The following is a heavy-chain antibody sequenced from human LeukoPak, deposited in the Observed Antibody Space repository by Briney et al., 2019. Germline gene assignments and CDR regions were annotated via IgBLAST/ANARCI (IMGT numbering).Heavy chain of an antibody. CDR3: ARGPYYYYYMDV. J-gene: IGHJ6*03. CDR1: GGSISSYY. Sequence: SETLSLTCTVSGGSISSYYWSWIRQSPGKGLEWIGYIYYSGSTNYNPSLKSRVTISVDTSKNQFSLKLSSVTAADTAVYYCARGPYYYYYMDVWGKGTTVTVSS. V-gene: IGHV4-59*01. CDR2: IYYSGST.